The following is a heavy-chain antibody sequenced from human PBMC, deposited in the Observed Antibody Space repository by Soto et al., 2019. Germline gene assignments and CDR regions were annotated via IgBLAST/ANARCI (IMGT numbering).Heavy chain of an antibody. J-gene: IGHJ3*01. V-gene: IGHV2-5*02. Sequence: SGPTLVNPTQTLTLTCTFSGFSLSTSEVGVGWIRQPPGKALEWLAIIYWDDDKRYSPSLQSRLTITKDTSKNQAVLTMTNMDLVDTATFFCAQRKNGADDPNDAFNFWGQGTMVTVSS. CDR1: GFSLSTSEVG. D-gene: IGHD2-8*01. CDR2: IYWDDDK. CDR3: AQRKNGADDPNDAFNF.